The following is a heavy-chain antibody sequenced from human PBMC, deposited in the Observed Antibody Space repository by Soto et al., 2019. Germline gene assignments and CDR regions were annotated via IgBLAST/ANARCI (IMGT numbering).Heavy chain of an antibody. CDR2: ISYDGSNK. Sequence: GGSLRLSCAASGFTFSSYGMHWVRQAPGKGLEWVAVISYDGSNKYYADSVQGRFTISRDNSKNTLYLQMNRLRAEDTAGYYCARELTEWWLGDYYFDYWGQGTLVTVSS. CDR1: GFTFSSYG. CDR3: ARELTEWWLGDYYFDY. J-gene: IGHJ4*02. D-gene: IGHD2-8*01. V-gene: IGHV3-30*03.